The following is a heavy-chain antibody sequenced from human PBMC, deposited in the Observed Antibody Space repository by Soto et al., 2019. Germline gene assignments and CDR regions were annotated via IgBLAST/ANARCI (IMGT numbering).Heavy chain of an antibody. V-gene: IGHV1-18*01. Sequence: ASVKVSCKFSGYTFFSYGISWVRQAPGQGLEWMGWISGYNGNTNYAQKFQARVTMTADTSTRTAYMELRSLRSDDTAFYYCARKSSSSSWFDPWGQGTLVPVSS. D-gene: IGHD6-6*01. CDR3: ARKSSSSSWFDP. CDR1: GYTFFSYG. J-gene: IGHJ5*02. CDR2: ISGYNGNT.